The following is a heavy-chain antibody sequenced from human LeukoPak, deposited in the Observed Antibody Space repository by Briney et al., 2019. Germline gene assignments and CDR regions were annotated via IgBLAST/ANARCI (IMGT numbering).Heavy chain of an antibody. CDR1: GGSISSGSYY. V-gene: IGHV4-61*02. J-gene: IGHJ3*02. CDR2: IYTSGST. Sequence: SETLSLTCTVSGGSISSGSYYWSWIRQPAGKGLEWIGRIYTSGSTNYNPSLKSRVTISVDTSKNQFSLKLSSVTAADTAVYYCARAHPFASAFDIWGQGTMVTVSS. D-gene: IGHD3-10*01. CDR3: ARAHPFASAFDI.